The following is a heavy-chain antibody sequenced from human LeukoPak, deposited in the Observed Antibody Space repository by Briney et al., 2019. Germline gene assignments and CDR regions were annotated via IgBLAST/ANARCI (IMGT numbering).Heavy chain of an antibody. CDR1: GFTFSSYS. D-gene: IGHD6-13*01. V-gene: IGHV3-21*01. J-gene: IGHJ5*02. CDR2: ISSSSSYI. Sequence: PGGSLRLSCAAPGFTFSSYSMNWVRQAPGKGLEWVSSISSSSSYIYYADSVKGRFTISRDNAKNSLYLQMNSLRAEDTAVYYCARVETAAGTAWGQGTLVTVSS. CDR3: ARVETAAGTA.